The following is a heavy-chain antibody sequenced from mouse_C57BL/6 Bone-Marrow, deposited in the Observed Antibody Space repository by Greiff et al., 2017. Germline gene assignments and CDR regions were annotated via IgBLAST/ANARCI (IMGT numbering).Heavy chain of an antibody. CDR3: ASVSNYFAWFAY. CDR1: GFNIKNTY. CDR2: IDPANGIT. J-gene: IGHJ3*01. D-gene: IGHD2-5*01. V-gene: IGHV14-3*01. Sequence: EVKLMESVAELVRPGASVKLSCTASGFNIKNTYMHWVKQRPEQGLEWIGRIDPANGITKYAPKFQGKATITADTSSNTAYPQSSSLTAEDTVIYYGASVSNYFAWFAYRGQGTLVTVAA.